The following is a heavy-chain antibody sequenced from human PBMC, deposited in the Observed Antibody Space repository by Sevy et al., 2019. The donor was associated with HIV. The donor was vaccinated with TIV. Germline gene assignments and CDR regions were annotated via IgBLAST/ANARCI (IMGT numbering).Heavy chain of an antibody. CDR1: GFTFSSYS. Sequence: GGSLRLSCAASGFTFSSYSMNWVRQAPGKGLEWVSSISTINNYIYYADSMKGRFTISSDNVKNSLFLQMKSMRAEDTAVYYCARMGGLTDNGMDVWGQGTTVTVSS. D-gene: IGHD6-25*01. CDR2: ISTINNYI. J-gene: IGHJ6*02. V-gene: IGHV3-21*01. CDR3: ARMGGLTDNGMDV.